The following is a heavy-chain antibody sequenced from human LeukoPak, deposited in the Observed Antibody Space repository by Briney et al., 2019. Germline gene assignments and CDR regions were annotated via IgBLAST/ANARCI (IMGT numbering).Heavy chain of an antibody. D-gene: IGHD1-26*01. CDR1: GYTFTNYY. J-gene: IGHJ5*02. CDR2: INPSGGST. V-gene: IGHV1-46*01. CDR3: ARGGVGATTYVWFDP. Sequence: GASVKVSCKASGYTFTNYYMHWVRQAPGQGLEWMGVINPSGGSTSYAQNFQGRVTMTRDMSTSTVYMELSSPRADDTAVYYCARGGVGATTYVWFDPWGQGTLVTVSS.